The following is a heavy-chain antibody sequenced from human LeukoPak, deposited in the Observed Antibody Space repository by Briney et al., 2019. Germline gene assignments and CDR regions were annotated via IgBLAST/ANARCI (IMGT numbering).Heavy chain of an antibody. V-gene: IGHV3-21*01. J-gene: IGHJ4*02. Sequence: GGSLRLSCAASGFTFSSYSMNWVRQAPGKGLEWVSSISSSSSYIYYADSVKGRFTISRDNAKNSLYLQMNSLRAEDTAVYYCARADLMLGYCSSTSCYSYFDYWGQGTLVTVSS. CDR3: ARADLMLGYCSSTSCYSYFDY. CDR2: ISSSSSYI. CDR1: GFTFSSYS. D-gene: IGHD2-2*01.